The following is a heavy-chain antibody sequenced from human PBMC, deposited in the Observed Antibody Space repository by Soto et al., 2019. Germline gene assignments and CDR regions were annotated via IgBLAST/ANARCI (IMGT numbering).Heavy chain of an antibody. V-gene: IGHV4-31*03. J-gene: IGHJ6*02. D-gene: IGHD4-17*01. CDR3: ARDATVTHYYYGMDV. CDR2: IYYSGST. CDR1: GGSISSGGYY. Sequence: QVQLQESGPGLVKPSQTLSLTCTVSGGSISSGGYYWSWFRQHPGKGLEWIGYIYYSGSTYYNPSLKSRVTISVDTSKNQFSLKLSSVTAADTAVYYCARDATVTHYYYGMDVWGQGTTVTVSS.